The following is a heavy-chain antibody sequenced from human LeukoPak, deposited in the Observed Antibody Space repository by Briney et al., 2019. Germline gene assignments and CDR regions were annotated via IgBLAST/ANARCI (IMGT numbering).Heavy chain of an antibody. D-gene: IGHD3-22*01. Sequence: GGSLRLSCSASGFTFSSYGMHWVRQAPGKGLEWVAVIWYDGGNKYYADSVKGRFTISRDNSKNTLYLQMNSLRAEDTAVYYCARDFTAYYYDSSGYYPTHTFDYWGQGTLVTVSS. CDR3: ARDFTAYYYDSSGYYPTHTFDY. J-gene: IGHJ4*02. V-gene: IGHV3-33*08. CDR2: IWYDGGNK. CDR1: GFTFSSYG.